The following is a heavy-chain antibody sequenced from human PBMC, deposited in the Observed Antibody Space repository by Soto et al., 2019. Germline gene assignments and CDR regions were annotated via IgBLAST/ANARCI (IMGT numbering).Heavy chain of an antibody. CDR2: ISGSGGST. J-gene: IGHJ4*02. CDR1: GFTFSSYA. D-gene: IGHD3-9*01. CDR3: AKGPEAYYDILTGYPVDY. Sequence: PGGSLRLSCAASGFTFSSYAMSWVRQAPGKGLEWVSAISGSGGSTYYADSVKGRFTISRDNSKNTLYLQMNSLRAEDTAVYYCAKGPEAYYDILTGYPVDYWGQGTLVTVSS. V-gene: IGHV3-23*01.